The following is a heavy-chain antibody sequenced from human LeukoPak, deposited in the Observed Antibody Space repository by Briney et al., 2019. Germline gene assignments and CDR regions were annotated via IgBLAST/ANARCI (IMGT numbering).Heavy chain of an antibody. CDR2: ISDSGGST. CDR3: AKASVHSSGWYYFDY. D-gene: IGHD6-19*01. CDR1: GITLSNYG. V-gene: IGHV3-23*01. Sequence: GGSLRLSCAVSGITLSNYGMTWVRQAPGKGLEWVAGISDSGGSTNYADSVKGRFTISRDNPKNTLYLQMNSLRAEDTALYYCAKASVHSSGWYYFDYWGQGTLVTVSS. J-gene: IGHJ4*02.